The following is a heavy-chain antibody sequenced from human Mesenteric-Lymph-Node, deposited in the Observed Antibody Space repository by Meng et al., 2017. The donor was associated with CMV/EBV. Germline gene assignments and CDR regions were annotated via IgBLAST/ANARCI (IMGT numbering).Heavy chain of an antibody. J-gene: IGHJ5*02. CDR3: AKDILQGWYDP. V-gene: IGHV3-30*02. D-gene: IGHD4-11*01. Sequence: LSCAASGFTFSSYGMRWVRRTPGKGLGGVAFVRYDGNNEYYADSGKGRFTISRDNSKNTLYLQMNSLRAEDTAVYYCAKDILQGWYDPWGQGTLVTVSS. CDR2: VRYDGNNE. CDR1: GFTFSSYG.